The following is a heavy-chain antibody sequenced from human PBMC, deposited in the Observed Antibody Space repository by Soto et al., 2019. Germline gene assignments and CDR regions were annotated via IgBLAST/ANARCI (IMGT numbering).Heavy chain of an antibody. D-gene: IGHD6-19*01. V-gene: IGHV4-30-2*01. CDR2: IYHSVT. J-gene: IGHJ4*02. Sequence: PSETLSLTYAVSGGSISSGGYSWSWIRQPPGKGLEWIGYIYHSVTYYNPSLKSRVTISVDTSKNQFSLKLSSVTAADTAVYYCARAGGLGAVAVDYWGQGTLVTVSS. CDR1: GGSISSGGYS. CDR3: ARAGGLGAVAVDY.